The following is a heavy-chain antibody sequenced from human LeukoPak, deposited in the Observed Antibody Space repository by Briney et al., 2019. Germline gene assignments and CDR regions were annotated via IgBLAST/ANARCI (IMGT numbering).Heavy chain of an antibody. CDR1: GGSISSYY. CDR2: IYTSGTT. J-gene: IGHJ4*02. V-gene: IGHV4-4*07. CDR3: ASGVDFDWLFRY. Sequence: SETLSLTCTVSGGSISSYYWSWIRQPAGKGLEWIGRIYTSGTTNYNPSLKSRVTISVDTSKNQFSLKLSSVTAADTAVYYCASGVDFDWLFRYWGQGTLVTVSS. D-gene: IGHD3-9*01.